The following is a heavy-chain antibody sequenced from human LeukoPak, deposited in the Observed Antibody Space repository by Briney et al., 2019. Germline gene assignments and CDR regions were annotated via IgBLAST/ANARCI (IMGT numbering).Heavy chain of an antibody. CDR3: AKQRQYCSSTSCCRGSFDG. V-gene: IGHV3-23*01. CDR1: GFTFSNHA. J-gene: IGHJ4*02. CDR2: TSGSGGNT. Sequence: GGSLRLSCAASGFTFSNHAMSWVRQAPGKGLEWVSATSGSGGNTYYADSVRGRFTISRDNSRNTLFLQMNSLRAEDTAVYYCAKQRQYCSSTSCCRGSFDGWGQGTLVTVSS. D-gene: IGHD2-2*01.